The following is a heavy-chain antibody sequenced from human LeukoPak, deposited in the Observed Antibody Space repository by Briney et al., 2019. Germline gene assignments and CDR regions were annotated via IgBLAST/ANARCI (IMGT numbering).Heavy chain of an antibody. J-gene: IGHJ5*02. CDR2: IYCSGST. Sequence: SETLSLTCTVSGGSISSSSYYWGWLRQPPGQGLEWIGTIYCSGSTYYNPSLKSRVTISVDTSKNQFSLKLSSVTAADTAVYYCAGGRYGDYGYNWFDPWGQGTLVTVSS. D-gene: IGHD4-17*01. CDR1: GGSISSSSYY. CDR3: AGGRYGDYGYNWFDP. V-gene: IGHV4-39*01.